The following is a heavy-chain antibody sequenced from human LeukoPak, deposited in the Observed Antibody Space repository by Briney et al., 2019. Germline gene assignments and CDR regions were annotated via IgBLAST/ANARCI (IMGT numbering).Heavy chain of an antibody. CDR2: IIPIFGSP. J-gene: IGHJ4*02. V-gene: IGHV1-69*13. CDR1: GGTFSRYG. Sequence: SVKVSCKASGGTFSRYGISWVRQAPGQGLEWMGGIIPIFGSPNYAQKFQGRVTIIADESTSTAYMELSSLRSEDTAVYYCARETVGAQGHFDYWGQGTLVTVSS. D-gene: IGHD1-26*01. CDR3: ARETVGAQGHFDY.